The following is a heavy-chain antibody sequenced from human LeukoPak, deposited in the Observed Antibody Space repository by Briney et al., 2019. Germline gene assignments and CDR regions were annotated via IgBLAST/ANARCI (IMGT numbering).Heavy chain of an antibody. CDR1: GDSISSSSYY. CDR3: ARRYYGDIDY. V-gene: IGHV4-39*01. CDR2: IYYSGGT. D-gene: IGHD4-17*01. Sequence: SETLSLTCTVSGDSISSSSYYWGWIRQPPGKGLEWIGSIYYSGGTYYNPSLKSRVTISVDTSKNQFSLKLSSVTAADTAVYYCARRYYGDIDYWGQGTLVTVSS. J-gene: IGHJ4*02.